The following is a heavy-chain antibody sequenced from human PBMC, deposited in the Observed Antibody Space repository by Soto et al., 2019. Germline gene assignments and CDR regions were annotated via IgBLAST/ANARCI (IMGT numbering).Heavy chain of an antibody. CDR3: ARVKYYYGSGSFSRHFWFDP. CDR1: GYGFTSCG. V-gene: IGHV1-18*01. CDR2: ISAYNGNT. J-gene: IGHJ5*02. D-gene: IGHD3-10*01. Sequence: SVKVCWEACGYGFTSCGISWVRHAPEQGLEWMGWISAYNGNTNYAQKLQGRVTMTTDTSTSTAYMELRSLRSDDTAVYYCARVKYYYGSGSFSRHFWFDPWGQGTLVTVSS.